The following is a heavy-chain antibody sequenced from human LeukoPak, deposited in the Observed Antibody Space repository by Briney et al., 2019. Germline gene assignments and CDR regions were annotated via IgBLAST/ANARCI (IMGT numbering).Heavy chain of an antibody. V-gene: IGHV5-51*01. D-gene: IGHD3-10*01. CDR3: AMVRKSGTERHFDY. J-gene: IGHJ4*02. CDR2: IYPGDSDT. CDR1: GYSFTSYW. Sequence: THEESLKISCKGSGYSFTSYWIGWVRQMPGKGLEWMGIIYPGDSDTRYSPSFQGQVTISADKSISTAYLQWSSLKASDTAMYYCAMVRKSGTERHFDYWGQGTRVTVSS.